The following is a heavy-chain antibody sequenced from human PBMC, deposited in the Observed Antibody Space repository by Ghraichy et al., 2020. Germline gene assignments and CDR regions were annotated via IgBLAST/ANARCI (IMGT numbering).Heavy chain of an antibody. CDR2: ISGSGGST. J-gene: IGHJ6*03. D-gene: IGHD4-17*01. CDR3: AKVNGDSRLQYYYYYMEV. Sequence: GGSLRLSCAASGFTFSSYAMSWVRQAPGKGLEWVSAISGSGGSTYYADSVKGRFTISRDNSKNTLYLQMNSLRAEDTAVYYCAKVNGDSRLQYYYYYMEVWGKGTTVTVSS. CDR1: GFTFSSYA. V-gene: IGHV3-23*01.